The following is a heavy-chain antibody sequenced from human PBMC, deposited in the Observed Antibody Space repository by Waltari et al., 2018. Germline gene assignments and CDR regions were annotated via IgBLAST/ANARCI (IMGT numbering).Heavy chain of an antibody. D-gene: IGHD5-12*01. J-gene: IGHJ3*01. CDR1: GGSLRAYF. CDR3: VLGTTVATKVTLNV. V-gene: IGHV4-34*01. CDR2: IDQSGRT. Sequence: QVHLQQWGGGLLKPSETLSLPCGVYGGSLRAYFWGGFRHAPCKWLGWVGEIDQSGRTCYSPSVTGRVTISQGASNKQFSLNVTSVTAADTAVYYCVLGTTVATKVTLNVWGQGTLVTVSS.